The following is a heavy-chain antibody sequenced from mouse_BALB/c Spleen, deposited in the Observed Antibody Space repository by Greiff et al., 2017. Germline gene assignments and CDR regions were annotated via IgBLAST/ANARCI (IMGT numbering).Heavy chain of an antibody. CDR1: GFTFSSYA. D-gene: IGHD1-1*02. CDR3: ARVLWNPRVYFDY. CDR2: ISSGGST. Sequence: EVQGVESGGGLVKPGGSLKLSCAASGFTFSSYAMSWVRQTPEKRLEWVASISSGGSTYYPDSVKGRFTISRDNARNILYLQMSSLRSEDTAMYYCARVLWNPRVYFDYWGQGTTLTVSS. J-gene: IGHJ2*01. V-gene: IGHV5-6-5*01.